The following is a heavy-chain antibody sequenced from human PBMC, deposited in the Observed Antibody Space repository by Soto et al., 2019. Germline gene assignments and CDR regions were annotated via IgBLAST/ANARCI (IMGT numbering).Heavy chain of an antibody. CDR3: ARVPSAGDHKIYFDY. J-gene: IGHJ4*02. V-gene: IGHV1-69*01. Sequence: QVQLVQSGAEVKKPGSSVKVSCKASGGTFSSYAISWVRQAPGQGLEWMGGIIPIFGTANYAQKFQVRVTITADESTSTAYMELSSLRSEDTAVYYCARVPSAGDHKIYFDYWGQGTLVTGSS. D-gene: IGHD6-13*01. CDR2: IIPIFGTA. CDR1: GGTFSSYA.